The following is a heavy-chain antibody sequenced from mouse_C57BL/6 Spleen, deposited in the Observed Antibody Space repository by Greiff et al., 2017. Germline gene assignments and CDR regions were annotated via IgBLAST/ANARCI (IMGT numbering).Heavy chain of an antibody. J-gene: IGHJ3*01. CDR3: ARDRTGWFAY. D-gene: IGHD4-1*01. Sequence: EVKVVESGGGLVKPGGSLKLSCAASGFTFSSYAMSWVRQTPEKRLEWVATISDGGSYTYYPDNVKGRFTISRDNAKNNLYLQMSHLKSEDTAMYYCARDRTGWFAYWGQGTLVTVSA. CDR1: GFTFSSYA. CDR2: ISDGGSYT. V-gene: IGHV5-4*01.